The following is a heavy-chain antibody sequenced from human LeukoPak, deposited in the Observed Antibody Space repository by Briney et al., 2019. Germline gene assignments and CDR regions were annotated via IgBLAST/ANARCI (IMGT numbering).Heavy chain of an antibody. CDR3: ARSGSYADSSSSGDYYYGMDV. D-gene: IGHD6-6*01. Sequence: SQTLSLTCTVSGGSISSGGYCWRWIRQHPGKGLGWIGYIYYSGSTYYNPSLKSRVTISVDTAKNQFSLKLSSVTAADTAVYYCARSGSYADSSSSGDYYYGMDVWGQGTTVTVSS. CDR1: GGSISSGGYC. V-gene: IGHV4-31*03. CDR2: IYYSGST. J-gene: IGHJ6*02.